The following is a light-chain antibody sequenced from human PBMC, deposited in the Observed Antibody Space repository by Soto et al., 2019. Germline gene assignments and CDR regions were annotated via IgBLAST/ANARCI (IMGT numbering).Light chain of an antibody. J-gene: IGLJ3*02. Sequence: QSALTQPRSVSGSPGQSVTISCTGTSSDVGGYTYVSWYQQHPGRAPKLMIYDVTNRPSGVPDRFSGSRSGNTASLTISGLQAEDEADYYCCSSAGSYTWVFGGGTKLTV. CDR2: DVT. CDR3: CSSAGSYTWV. CDR1: SSDVGGYTY. V-gene: IGLV2-11*01.